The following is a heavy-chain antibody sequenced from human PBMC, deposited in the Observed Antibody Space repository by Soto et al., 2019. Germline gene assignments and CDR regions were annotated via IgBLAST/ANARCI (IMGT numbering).Heavy chain of an antibody. V-gene: IGHV1-58*01. D-gene: IGHD3-22*01. CDR3: AADQYYYDSSGYYEGPPYGMDV. CDR1: GFTFTSSA. CDR2: IVVGSGNT. J-gene: IGHJ6*02. Sequence: GASVKVSCKASGFTFTSSAVQWVRQARGQRLEWIGWIVVGSGNTNYAQKFQERVTITRDMSTSTAYMELSSLRSEDTAVYYCAADQYYYDSSGYYEGPPYGMDVWGQGTTVTVSS.